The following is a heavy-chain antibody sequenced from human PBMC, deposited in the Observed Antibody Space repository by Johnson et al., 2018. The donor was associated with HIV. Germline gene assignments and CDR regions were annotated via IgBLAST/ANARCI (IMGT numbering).Heavy chain of an antibody. CDR2: ISSNGGST. Sequence: VQLVESGGGLVQPGGSLRLSCAASGFTFSSYAMHWVRQAPGKGLEYVSAISSNGGSTYYANSVKGRFTISRDNSKNTLYLQMGSLRAEDMAVYYCARARITMVRGAKNDAFDIWGQGTMVTVSS. D-gene: IGHD3-10*01. J-gene: IGHJ3*02. CDR3: ARARITMVRGAKNDAFDI. V-gene: IGHV3-64*01. CDR1: GFTFSSYA.